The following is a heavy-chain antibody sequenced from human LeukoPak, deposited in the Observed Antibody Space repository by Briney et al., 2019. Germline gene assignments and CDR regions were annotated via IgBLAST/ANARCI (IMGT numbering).Heavy chain of an antibody. CDR2: IYPGDFDT. V-gene: IGHV5-51*01. J-gene: IGHJ6*03. CDR1: GYSFTNYW. Sequence: GESLKISCQSSGYSFTNYWIGWVRQMPGKGLEWMGSIYPGDFDTRYSPSFQGQVIISVDKSISTAYLQWSSLKASDTAMYYCARRGNYYYMDVWGKGTTVTVSS. CDR3: ARRGNYYYMDV.